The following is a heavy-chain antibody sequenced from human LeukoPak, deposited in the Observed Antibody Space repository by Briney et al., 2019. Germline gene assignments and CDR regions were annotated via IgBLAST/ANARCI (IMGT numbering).Heavy chain of an antibody. V-gene: IGHV3-30*03. CDR3: ARGAYYYED. J-gene: IGHJ4*02. D-gene: IGHD3-22*01. Sequence: GGSLGLSCAASGFTFSSYGMHWVRQAPGKGLEWVAVISYDGSNKYYADSVKGRFTISRDNAKNSLYLQMNSLRAEDTAVYYCARGAYYYEDWGQGTLVTVSS. CDR1: GFTFSSYG. CDR2: ISYDGSNK.